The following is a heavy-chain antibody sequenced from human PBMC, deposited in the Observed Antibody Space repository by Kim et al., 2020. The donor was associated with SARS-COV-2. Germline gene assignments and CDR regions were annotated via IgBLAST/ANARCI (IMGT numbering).Heavy chain of an antibody. J-gene: IGHJ3*02. D-gene: IGHD3-22*01. CDR3: ARGPYYYDSSGYRAAFDI. Sequence: EWMGWINPDSGGTNYAQKFQGWVTMTRDTSISTAYMELSRLRSDDTAVYYCARGPYYYDSSGYRAAFDIWGQGTMVTVSS. CDR2: INPDSGGT. V-gene: IGHV1-2*04.